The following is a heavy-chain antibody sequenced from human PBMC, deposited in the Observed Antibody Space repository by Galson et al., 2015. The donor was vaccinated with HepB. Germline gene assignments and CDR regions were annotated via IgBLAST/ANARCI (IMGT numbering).Heavy chain of an antibody. Sequence: QSGAEVKKPGESLKISCKGSGYSFTTYWIGWVRQMPGKGLEWMGRIDPSDSYTNYSPSFQGHVTISADKSISTAYLQWSSLKASDTAMYYCASFATAMVPWWGQGTLVTVSS. CDR2: IDPSDSYT. J-gene: IGHJ4*02. D-gene: IGHD5-18*01. V-gene: IGHV5-10-1*01. CDR3: ASFATAMVPW. CDR1: GYSFTTYW.